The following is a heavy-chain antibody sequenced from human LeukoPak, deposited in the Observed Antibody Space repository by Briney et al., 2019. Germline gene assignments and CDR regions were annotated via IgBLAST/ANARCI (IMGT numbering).Heavy chain of an antibody. CDR1: GGSFNDYF. Sequence: PSETLSLTCAVYGGSFNDYFWSWIRQPPGKGLEWIGEINHSGSTKYTASLNSRVAISVDTSKNQFSLKLNSVTAADTAVYFCARGHLRTGTRVFDYWGQGTLVTASS. CDR2: INHSGST. V-gene: IGHV4-34*01. CDR3: ARGHLRTGTRVFDY. J-gene: IGHJ4*02. D-gene: IGHD1-7*01.